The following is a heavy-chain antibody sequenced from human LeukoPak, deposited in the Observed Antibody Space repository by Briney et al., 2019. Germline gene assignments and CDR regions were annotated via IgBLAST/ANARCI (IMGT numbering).Heavy chain of an antibody. V-gene: IGHV5-10-1*01. CDR3: ARPRRSCSSTSCYDAFDI. J-gene: IGHJ3*02. Sequence: KSGGSLRLSCKGSGYSFTSYWISWVRQMPGKGPEWMGRIDPSDSYTNYSPSFQGHVTMSADKSITTAYLQWSSLKASDTAMYYCARPRRSCSSTSCYDAFDIWGQGTMVTVSS. CDR2: IDPSDSYT. CDR1: GYSFTSYW. D-gene: IGHD2-2*01.